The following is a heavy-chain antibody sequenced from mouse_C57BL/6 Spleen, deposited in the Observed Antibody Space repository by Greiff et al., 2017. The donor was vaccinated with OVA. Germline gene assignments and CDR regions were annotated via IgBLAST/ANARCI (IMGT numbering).Heavy chain of an antibody. V-gene: IGHV7-3*01. Sequence: EVQLVESGGGLVQPGGSLSLSCAASGFTFTDYYMSWVRQPPGKALEWLGFIRNKANGYTTEYSASVKGRFTISRDNSQSILYLQMNALRAEDSAIYYCARQLGLYAMDYWGQGTSVTVSS. CDR3: ARQLGLYAMDY. D-gene: IGHD4-1*02. CDR1: GFTFTDYY. CDR2: IRNKANGYTT. J-gene: IGHJ4*01.